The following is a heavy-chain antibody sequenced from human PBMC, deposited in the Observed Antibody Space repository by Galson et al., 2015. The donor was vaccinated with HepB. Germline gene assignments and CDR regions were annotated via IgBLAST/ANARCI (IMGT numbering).Heavy chain of an antibody. CDR1: GYSFTSYW. Sequence: QSGAEVKKPGESLWISCKGTGYSFTSYWISWVRQMPGKGLEWMGRIDPSDSYTNYSPSFQGHVTISADKSISTAYLQWSSLKASDTAMYYCASHSSSWPLRFDPWGQGTLVTVSS. V-gene: IGHV5-10-1*01. J-gene: IGHJ5*02. CDR2: IDPSDSYT. D-gene: IGHD6-13*01. CDR3: ASHSSSWPLRFDP.